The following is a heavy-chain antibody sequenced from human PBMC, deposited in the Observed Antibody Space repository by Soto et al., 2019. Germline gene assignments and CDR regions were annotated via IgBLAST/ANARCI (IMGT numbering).Heavy chain of an antibody. D-gene: IGHD3-22*01. CDR2: ISGYNGNT. CDR1: GYTFTDYG. J-gene: IGHJ1*01. V-gene: IGHV1-18*04. CDR3: AGKGKYENYSSGKKNFLCGWVG. Sequence: ASVKVSCKASGYTFTDYGISWVRQAPGQGLEWMGWISGYNGNTKYAQKFQGRVTMTTDTPTNTAYMELMSLRSDDTAVYYCAGKGKYENYSSGKKNFLCGWVGWG.